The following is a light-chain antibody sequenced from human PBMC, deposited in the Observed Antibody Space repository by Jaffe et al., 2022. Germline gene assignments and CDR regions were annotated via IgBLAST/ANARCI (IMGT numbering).Light chain of an antibody. V-gene: IGLV2-8*01. CDR1: SSDIGTYNY. J-gene: IGLJ2*01. Sequence: QAALTQPPSASGSPGQSVTISCTGTSSDIGTYNYVSWYQQHPGKAPKLMIYEVSKRPSGVPDRFSGSKSANTASLTVSGLQGEDEADYYCSSYGGSNNVVFGGGTKLTVL. CDR2: EVS. CDR3: SSYGGSNNVV.